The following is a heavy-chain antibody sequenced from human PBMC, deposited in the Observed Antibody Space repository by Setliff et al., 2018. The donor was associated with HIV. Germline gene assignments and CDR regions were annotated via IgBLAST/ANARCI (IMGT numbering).Heavy chain of an antibody. CDR3: ARDISEGFFLERASEH. CDR1: GGSMTTHF. D-gene: IGHD3-3*01. J-gene: IGHJ1*01. Sequence: SETLSLTCTVSGGSMTTHFWSWIRQPPGKGLEWIGSVYYSGSTNYNPSLKSRVTISLDTSENQFSLNLNSVTAADTAAYYCARDISEGFFLERASEHWSQGTLVTVSS. V-gene: IGHV4-59*11. CDR2: VYYSGST.